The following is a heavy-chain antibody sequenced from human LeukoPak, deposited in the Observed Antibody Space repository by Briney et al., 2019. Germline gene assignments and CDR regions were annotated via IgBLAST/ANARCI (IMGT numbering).Heavy chain of an antibody. J-gene: IGHJ5*02. CDR1: GGSISSYY. CDR2: IYYSGST. D-gene: IGHD2-2*01. Sequence: SETLSLTCTVSGGSISSYYWSLIRQPPGKGLEWIGYIYYSGSTNYNPSLKSRVTISVDTSKNQFSLKLSSVTAADTAVYYCARALVAGSWFDPWGQGTLVTVSS. V-gene: IGHV4-59*01. CDR3: ARALVAGSWFDP.